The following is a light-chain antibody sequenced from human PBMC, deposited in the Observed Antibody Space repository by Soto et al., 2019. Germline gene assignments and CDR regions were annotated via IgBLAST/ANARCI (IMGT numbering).Light chain of an antibody. CDR2: WAS. Sequence: DIVMTQSPDSLAVSLGERATINCKSSQSVLYSSNNKNYLAWYQQKPGQPPKLLIYWASTRESGVPDRFSGSGSGTDSTLTLSSLQAEDVAVYYCQQYYSTPPSFTFGPGTKVDIK. V-gene: IGKV4-1*01. CDR3: QQYYSTPPSFT. J-gene: IGKJ3*01. CDR1: QSVLYSSNNKNY.